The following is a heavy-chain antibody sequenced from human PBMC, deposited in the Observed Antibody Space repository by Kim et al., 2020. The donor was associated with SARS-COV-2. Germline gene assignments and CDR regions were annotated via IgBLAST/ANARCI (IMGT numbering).Heavy chain of an antibody. Sequence: SETLSLTCTVSGGSISSGGYYWIWIRQHPGKGLEWIGYIYYSGSTYYNPSLKSRVTISVDTSKNQFSLKLSSVTAADTAVYYCARGQNYDSHFDYWGQGTLVTVSS. V-gene: IGHV4-31*03. CDR3: ARGQNYDSHFDY. CDR2: IYYSGST. J-gene: IGHJ4*02. D-gene: IGHD3-22*01. CDR1: GGSISSGGYY.